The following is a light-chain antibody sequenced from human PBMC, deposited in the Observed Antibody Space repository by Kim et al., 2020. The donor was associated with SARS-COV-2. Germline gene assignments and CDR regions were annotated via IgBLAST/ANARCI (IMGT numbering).Light chain of an antibody. V-gene: IGKV3-11*01. J-gene: IGKJ5*01. CDR2: EAS. CDR1: RSVSRD. Sequence: FLSPGEKSPHSCRASRSVSRDLAWYQRNPGQPPRLRIYEASNRATGIPARFSGSGSGPDFTLPISGLEPEDFAVYNCQQRSNLITLGPGTRLEIK. CDR3: QQRSNLIT.